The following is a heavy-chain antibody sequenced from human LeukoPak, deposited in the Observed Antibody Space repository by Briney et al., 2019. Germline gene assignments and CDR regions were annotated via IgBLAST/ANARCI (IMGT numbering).Heavy chain of an antibody. CDR3: ARGFRRSSSWFSLGYGMDV. CDR2: INRSGST. D-gene: IGHD6-13*01. J-gene: IGHJ6*02. Sequence: SETLSLTCAVYGGSFSGYYWSWIRQPPGKGLEWIGEINRSGSTNYNPSLKSRVTISVDTSKNQFSLKLSSVTAADTAVYYCARGFRRSSSWFSLGYGMDVWGQGTTVTVSS. V-gene: IGHV4-34*01. CDR1: GGSFSGYY.